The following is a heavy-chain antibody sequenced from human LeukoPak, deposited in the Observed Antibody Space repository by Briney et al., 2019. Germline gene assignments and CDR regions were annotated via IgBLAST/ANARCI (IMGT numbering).Heavy chain of an antibody. J-gene: IGHJ5*02. CDR1: GFTFSSYA. V-gene: IGHV3-30*04. CDR2: ISYDGSNK. D-gene: IGHD6-13*01. CDR3: AREAQLVLNWFDP. Sequence: QPGRSLRLSCAASGFTFSSYAMHWVRQAPGQGLEWVAVISYDGSNKYYADSVKGRFTISRDNSKNTLYLQMNSLRAEGTAVYYCAREAQLVLNWFDPWGQGTLVTVSS.